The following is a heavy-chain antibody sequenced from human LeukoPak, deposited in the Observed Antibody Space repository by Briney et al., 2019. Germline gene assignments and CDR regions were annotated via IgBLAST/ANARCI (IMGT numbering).Heavy chain of an antibody. D-gene: IGHD6-19*01. J-gene: IGHJ5*02. CDR3: ARDVRYASGRSTPES. Sequence: PSETLSFTCTVSGGSIMNHYWSWIRQPAGKGLEWIGRIYSSGSANYSPSLKNRVSMSIDTSNNHFALNLTSVTAADTALYFCARDVRYASGRSTPESWGQGTLVTVSS. CDR1: GGSIMNHY. CDR2: IYSSGSA. V-gene: IGHV4-4*07.